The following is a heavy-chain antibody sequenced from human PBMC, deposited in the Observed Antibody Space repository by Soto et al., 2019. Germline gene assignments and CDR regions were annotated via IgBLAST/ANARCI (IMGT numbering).Heavy chain of an antibody. J-gene: IGHJ4*02. CDR3: ARDSRKAAAGPGGTFDY. Sequence: GASVKVSCKASGYTFTSYAMHWVRQAPGQRLEWMGWINAGNGNTKYSQKFQGRVTITRDTSASTAYMELSSLRSEDTAVYYCARDSRKAAAGPGGTFDYWGQGTLVTVSS. V-gene: IGHV1-3*01. CDR1: GYTFTSYA. CDR2: INAGNGNT. D-gene: IGHD6-13*01.